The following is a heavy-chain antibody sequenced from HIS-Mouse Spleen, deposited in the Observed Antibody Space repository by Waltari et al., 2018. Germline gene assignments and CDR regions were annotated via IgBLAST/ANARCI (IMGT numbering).Heavy chain of an antibody. Sequence: QLQLQESGPGLVKPSETLSLTCTVSGGSISSSSYYWGWLRQPPGKGLEWNGSIYYSGSTYYNPSLKSRVTISVDTSKNQFSLKLSSVTAADTAVYYCARKRTASGWFDPWGQGTLVTVSS. CDR1: GGSISSSSYY. V-gene: IGHV4-39*01. CDR2: IYYSGST. J-gene: IGHJ5*02. D-gene: IGHD2-21*02. CDR3: ARKRTASGWFDP.